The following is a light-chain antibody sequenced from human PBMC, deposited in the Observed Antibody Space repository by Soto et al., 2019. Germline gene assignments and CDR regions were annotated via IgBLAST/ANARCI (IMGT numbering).Light chain of an antibody. Sequence: DIQMTQSPSSLSASVGDSVTITCQASQDITNYLNWYQQKPGKAPKLLIYDASNLQTGVPSRFSGGGSGTYFTLTISSLQPEDIATYYCQQYGILSYTFGQGTKLQIK. J-gene: IGKJ2*01. CDR1: QDITNY. CDR2: DAS. CDR3: QQYGILSYT. V-gene: IGKV1-33*01.